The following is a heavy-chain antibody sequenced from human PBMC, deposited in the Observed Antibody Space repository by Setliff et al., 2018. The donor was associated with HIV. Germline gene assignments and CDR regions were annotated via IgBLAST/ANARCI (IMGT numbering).Heavy chain of an antibody. CDR3: AKDGVTDGSGSYFDY. V-gene: IGHV3-23*03. Sequence: LKISCRASGFTFSSYAMTWVRQAPGKGLEWVSVIYSGGYSTYYADSVKGRFTISRDNSKNTLYLQMNSLRAEDTAIYYCAKDGVTDGSGSYFDYWGQGTLVTVSS. CDR1: GFTFSSYA. CDR2: IYSGGYST. D-gene: IGHD3-10*01. J-gene: IGHJ4*02.